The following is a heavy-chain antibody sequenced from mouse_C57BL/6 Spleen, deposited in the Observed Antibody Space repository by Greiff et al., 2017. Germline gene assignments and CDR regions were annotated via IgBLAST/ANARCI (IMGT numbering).Heavy chain of an antibody. D-gene: IGHD1-1*01. Sequence: EVQRVESGGGLVKPGGSLTLSCAASGFTFSDYGMHWVRQAPEKGLEWVAYISSGSSTIYYADTVKGRFTISRDNAKNTLFLQMTSLRSEDTAMYYCARDRILRYAMDYWGQGTSVTVSS. CDR1: GFTFSDYG. J-gene: IGHJ4*01. V-gene: IGHV5-17*01. CDR2: ISSGSSTI. CDR3: ARDRILRYAMDY.